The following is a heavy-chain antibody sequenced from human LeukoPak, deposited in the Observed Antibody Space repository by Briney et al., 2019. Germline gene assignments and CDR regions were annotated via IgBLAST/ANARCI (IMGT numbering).Heavy chain of an antibody. D-gene: IGHD5-18*01. CDR1: GFTFSSYG. CDR2: ISYDGSNK. V-gene: IGHV3-30*18. J-gene: IGHJ4*02. Sequence: QPGGSLRLSCAASGFTFSSYGMHWVRQAPGKGLEWVAVISYDGSNKYYADSVKGRFTISRDNSKNTLYLQMNSLRAEDTAVYYCAKDQIQGTPYSYGSLDYWGQGTLVTVSS. CDR3: AKDQIQGTPYSYGSLDY.